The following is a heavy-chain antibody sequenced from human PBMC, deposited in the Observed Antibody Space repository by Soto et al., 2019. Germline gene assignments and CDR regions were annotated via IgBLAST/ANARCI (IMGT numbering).Heavy chain of an antibody. J-gene: IGHJ5*02. D-gene: IGHD3-3*01. Sequence: GGSLRLSCAASGFTFSGYAMSWVRQAPGTGLEWVSAISGSGDNTYYADSVKGRFTISRDNSKNTLYLQMNSLRVEDTAVYYCAKDYLGEWLFSRGNWFDPWGQGTLVTVSS. CDR1: GFTFSGYA. CDR2: ISGSGDNT. CDR3: AKDYLGEWLFSRGNWFDP. V-gene: IGHV3-23*01.